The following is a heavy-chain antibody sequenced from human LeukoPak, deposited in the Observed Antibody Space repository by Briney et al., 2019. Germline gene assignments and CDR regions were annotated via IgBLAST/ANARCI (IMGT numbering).Heavy chain of an antibody. CDR3: ARDHLWAFDY. Sequence: QPGGSLRLSCAASGFPFTTYSMNWVRQAPGKGLEWLSYIRTSDTTIYYADSAKGRFTISTDIAKNSLYLQMSSLRDEDTAVYYCARDHLWAFDYWGQGTLVTVSS. D-gene: IGHD3-10*01. V-gene: IGHV3-48*02. J-gene: IGHJ4*02. CDR1: GFPFTTYS. CDR2: IRTSDTTI.